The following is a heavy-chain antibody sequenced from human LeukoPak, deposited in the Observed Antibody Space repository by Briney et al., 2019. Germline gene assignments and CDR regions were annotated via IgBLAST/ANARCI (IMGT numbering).Heavy chain of an antibody. CDR2: INHSGST. D-gene: IGHD3-10*01. CDR3: VRGPYGSGISNWFDP. CDR1: GGSTSSSSYY. V-gene: IGHV4-39*07. Sequence: TETLSLTCTVSGGSTSSSSYYWGWIRQPPGKGLEWIGEINHSGSTNYNPSPKSRVTISVDTSKNQFSLKLSSVTAADTAVYYCVRGPYGSGISNWFDPWGQGTQVIVSS. J-gene: IGHJ5*02.